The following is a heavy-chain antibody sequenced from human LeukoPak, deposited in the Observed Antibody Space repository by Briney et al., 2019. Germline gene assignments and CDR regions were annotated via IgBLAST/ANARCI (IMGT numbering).Heavy chain of an antibody. CDR1: GSIFTSYW. D-gene: IGHD3-3*01. CDR2: IYPGDSDT. Sequence: GASLQISCEGSGSIFTSYWIGLGRQLPGKGLEGMGIIYPGDSDTRYSPSFQGQVTISADKSISTAYLQWSSLKASDTAMYYCARHGVGFLDWFDPWGQGTLVTVSS. CDR3: ARHGVGFLDWFDP. J-gene: IGHJ5*02. V-gene: IGHV5-51*01.